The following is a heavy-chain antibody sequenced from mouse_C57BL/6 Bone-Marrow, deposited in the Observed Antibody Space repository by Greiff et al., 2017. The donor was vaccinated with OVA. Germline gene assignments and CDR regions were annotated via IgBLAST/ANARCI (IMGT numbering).Heavy chain of an antibody. V-gene: IGHV1-61*01. CDR2: IYPSDSET. Sequence: QVQLQQPGAELVRPGSSVKLSCKASGYTFPSYWMDWVKQRPGQGLEWIGNIYPSDSETHYNQKFKDKATLTVDKSSSTAYMQLSSLTSEDSAVYYCARDYYGSSFAYWGQGTLVTVSA. CDR3: ARDYYGSSFAY. CDR1: GYTFPSYW. J-gene: IGHJ3*01. D-gene: IGHD1-1*01.